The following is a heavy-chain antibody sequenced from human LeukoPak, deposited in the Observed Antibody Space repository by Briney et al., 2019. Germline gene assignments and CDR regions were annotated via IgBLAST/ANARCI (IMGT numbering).Heavy chain of an antibody. CDR2: INPSGGST. CDR1: GYTFTSYY. V-gene: IGHV1-46*01. CDR3: ARDPAGGYFDWLFGRDGAFDI. J-gene: IGHJ3*02. Sequence: ASVKVSCKASGYTFTSYYKHWVRQAPGQGLEWMGIINPSGGSTSYAQKFQGRVTMTRDTSTSTVYMELSSLRSEDTAVYYCARDPAGGYFDWLFGRDGAFDIWGQGTMVTVSS. D-gene: IGHD3-9*01.